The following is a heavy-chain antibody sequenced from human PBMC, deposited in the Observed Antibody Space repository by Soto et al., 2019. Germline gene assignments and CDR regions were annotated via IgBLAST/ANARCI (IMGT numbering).Heavy chain of an antibody. CDR1: GFTFSSYG. Sequence: GGSLRLSCAASGFTFSSYGMHWVRQAPGKGLEWVAVISYDGSNKYYADSVKGRFTISRDNSKNTLYLQMNSLRAEDTAVYYCAKDGGYSSGWHYGMDVWGQGTTVTVSS. J-gene: IGHJ6*02. V-gene: IGHV3-30*18. CDR3: AKDGGYSSGWHYGMDV. CDR2: ISYDGSNK. D-gene: IGHD6-19*01.